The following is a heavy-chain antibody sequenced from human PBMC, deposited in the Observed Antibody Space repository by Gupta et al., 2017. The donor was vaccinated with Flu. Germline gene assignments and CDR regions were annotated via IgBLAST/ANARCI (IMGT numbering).Heavy chain of an antibody. J-gene: IGHJ4*02. CDR1: TSYW. Sequence: TSYWIGWVRQMPGKGLEWMGIIYPGDSDTRYSPSFQGQVTISADKSISTAYLQWSSLKASDTAMYYCATEQYSGSRSFDYWGQGTLVTVSS. D-gene: IGHD1-26*01. V-gene: IGHV5-51*01. CDR3: ATEQYSGSRSFDY. CDR2: IYPGDSDT.